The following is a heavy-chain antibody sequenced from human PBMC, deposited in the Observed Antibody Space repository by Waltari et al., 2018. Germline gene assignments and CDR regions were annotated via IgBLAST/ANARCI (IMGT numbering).Heavy chain of an antibody. CDR3: ATYIGASIGTAAFDV. Sequence: QLQLQESGPGLVKPSETLSLSCSVSGGSITSNRHYWGWIRQPPGQGLEWIGTIYYNGAPYSSPSLRGRVTVSRDTSMNQLSLKLGSVTAADTAVYYCATYIGASIGTAAFDVWGQGTMVTVSS. D-gene: IGHD5-12*01. J-gene: IGHJ3*01. CDR2: IYYNGAP. CDR1: GGSITSNRHY. V-gene: IGHV4-39*01.